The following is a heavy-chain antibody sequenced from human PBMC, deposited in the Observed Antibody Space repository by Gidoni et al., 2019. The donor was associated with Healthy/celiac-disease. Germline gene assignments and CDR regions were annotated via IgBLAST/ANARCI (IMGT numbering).Heavy chain of an antibody. D-gene: IGHD2-8*01. J-gene: IGHJ4*02. Sequence: AVYGGSFSGYYWSWIRQPPGKGLEWIGEINHSGSTNYNPSLKSRVTISVDTSKNQFSLKLSSVTAADTAVYYCARGWVMVYATAIDYWGQGTLVTVSS. CDR1: GGSFSGYY. CDR3: ARGWVMVYATAIDY. V-gene: IGHV4-34*01. CDR2: INHSGST.